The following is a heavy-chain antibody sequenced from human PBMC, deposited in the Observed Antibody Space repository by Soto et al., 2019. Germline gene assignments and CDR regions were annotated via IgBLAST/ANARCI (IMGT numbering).Heavy chain of an antibody. CDR1: GASLSSYY. Sequence: SETLSLTCVVSGASLSSYYWSWIRQPPGKGLEWIGYIYYSGSTNYNPSLKSRVTISVDTSKNQFSLKLSSVTAADTAVYYCARTWGSTYDYWG. J-gene: IGHJ4*01. CDR2: IYYSGST. D-gene: IGHD3-16*01. V-gene: IGHV4-59*01. CDR3: ARTWGSTYDY.